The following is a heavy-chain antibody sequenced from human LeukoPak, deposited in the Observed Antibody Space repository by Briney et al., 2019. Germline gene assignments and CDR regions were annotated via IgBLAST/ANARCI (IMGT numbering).Heavy chain of an antibody. CDR1: GFTFSDYA. D-gene: IGHD3-9*01. V-gene: IGHV3-64*02. CDR2: ISTNGGST. Sequence: PGGSLRLSCAASGFTFSDYAMHWVRQAPGKGLEYVSAISTNGGSTYYADSVKDRFTISRDNSKNTLYLQMGSLRAEDTAVYYCARTYYDILTGYLYYFDYWGQGTLVTVSS. CDR3: ARTYYDILTGYLYYFDY. J-gene: IGHJ4*02.